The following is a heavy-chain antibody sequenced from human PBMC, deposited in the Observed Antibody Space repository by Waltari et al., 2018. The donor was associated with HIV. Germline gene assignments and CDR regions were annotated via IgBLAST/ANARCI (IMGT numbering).Heavy chain of an antibody. CDR1: GFIFSDAW. CDR3: TTVGGGTRDY. J-gene: IGHJ4*02. Sequence: EVLLVESGGGLGKHGGSLRLSCAASGFIFSDAWMSWVRQAPGKGLEWVGRIKSNTDGGTTDYAAPVKGRFTISRDDSKTTLYLEMNSLKTEDTAVYYCTTVGGGTRDYWGQGTLITVSS. D-gene: IGHD3-16*01. V-gene: IGHV3-15*01. CDR2: IKSNTDGGTT.